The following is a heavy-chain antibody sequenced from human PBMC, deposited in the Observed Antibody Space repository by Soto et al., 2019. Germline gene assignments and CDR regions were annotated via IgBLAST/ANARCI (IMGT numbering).Heavy chain of an antibody. J-gene: IGHJ4*02. V-gene: IGHV3-33*01. CDR2: IWYDGSNK. Sequence: WGSLRLSCAASGFTFVSYGIRCVRHSPLKGLEWVAVIWYDGSNKYYADSVKGRFTISRDNSKNTLYLQMNSLRAEDTAVYYCARASYNWNGNTYYFDYWGQGTLVTVSS. CDR1: GFTFVSYG. CDR3: ARASYNWNGNTYYFDY. D-gene: IGHD1-1*01.